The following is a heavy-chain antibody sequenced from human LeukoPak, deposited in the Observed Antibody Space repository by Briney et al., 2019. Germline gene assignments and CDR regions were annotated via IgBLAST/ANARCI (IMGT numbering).Heavy chain of an antibody. CDR3: ARVEAYCGGDCYSEFYDYYYYMDV. V-gene: IGHV4-59*01. CDR1: GGSISSYY. Sequence: PSETLSLICTVSGGSISSYYWSWIRQPPGKGLEWIGYIYYSGSTNYNPSLKSRVTISVDTSKNQFSLKLSSVTAADTAVYYCARVEAYCGGDCYSEFYDYYYYMDVWGKGTTVTISS. CDR2: IYYSGST. D-gene: IGHD2-21*02. J-gene: IGHJ6*03.